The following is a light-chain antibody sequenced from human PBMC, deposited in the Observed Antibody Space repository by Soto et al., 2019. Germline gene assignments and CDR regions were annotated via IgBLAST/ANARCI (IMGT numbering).Light chain of an antibody. CDR2: EVR. CDR3: SSYASSSLEV. J-gene: IGLJ1*01. V-gene: IGLV2-14*01. Sequence: QSALTQAACASGSPGQSITISCTGTSSGVGGNAAVSWYQQHPGKAPKLMIYEVRKRPSGVCNRLSGSKSDNTESLTISGLQVEDEAEYYCSSYASSSLEVFGTGTKSPS. CDR1: SSGVGGNAA.